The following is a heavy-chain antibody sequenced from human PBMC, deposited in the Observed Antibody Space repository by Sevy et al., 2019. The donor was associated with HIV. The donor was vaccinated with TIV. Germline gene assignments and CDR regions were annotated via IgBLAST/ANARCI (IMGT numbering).Heavy chain of an antibody. V-gene: IGHV3-30*18. J-gene: IGHJ4*02. CDR1: GFTFSSYG. CDR2: ISYDGSNK. Sequence: GGSLRLSCAASGFTFSSYGMHWVRQAPGKGLEWVAVISYDGSNKYYADSVKGRFTISRDNSKNTLYLQMNSLRAEDTAVYYCAKPRSPVEMATTYFDYWGQGTLVTVSS. D-gene: IGHD5-12*01. CDR3: AKPRSPVEMATTYFDY.